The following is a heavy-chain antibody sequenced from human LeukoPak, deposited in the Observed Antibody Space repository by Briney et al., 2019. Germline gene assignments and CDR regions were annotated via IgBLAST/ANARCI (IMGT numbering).Heavy chain of an antibody. CDR1: GGSISSYY. V-gene: IGHV4-59*08. Sequence: SETLSLTCTVSGGSISSYYWSRIRQPPGKGLEWIGYIYYSGSTNYNPSLKSPVTISVDTSKNQFSLKLSSVTAADTAVYYCARLWGGDNYYYGMDVWGQGTTVTVSS. CDR3: ARLWGGDNYYYGMDV. J-gene: IGHJ6*02. D-gene: IGHD4-17*01. CDR2: IYYSGST.